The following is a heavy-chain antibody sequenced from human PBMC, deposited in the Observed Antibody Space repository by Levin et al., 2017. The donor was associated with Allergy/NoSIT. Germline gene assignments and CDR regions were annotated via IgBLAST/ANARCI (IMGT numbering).Heavy chain of an antibody. V-gene: IGHV4-34*01. Sequence: SQTLSLTCAVYGGSFSGYYWSWIRQPPGKGLEWIGEINHSGSTNYNPSLKSRVTISVDTSKNQFSLKLSSVTAADTAVYYCARGSSSWSPWGQGTLVTVSS. J-gene: IGHJ5*02. CDR2: INHSGST. D-gene: IGHD6-6*01. CDR3: ARGSSSWSP. CDR1: GGSFSGYY.